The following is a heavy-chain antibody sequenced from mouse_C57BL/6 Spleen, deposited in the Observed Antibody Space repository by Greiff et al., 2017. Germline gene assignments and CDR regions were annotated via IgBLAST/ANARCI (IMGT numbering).Heavy chain of an antibody. J-gene: IGHJ1*03. CDR1: GFTFTDYY. V-gene: IGHV7-3*01. Sequence: EVHLVESGGGLVQPGGSLSLSCAASGFTFTDYYMSWVRQPPGKALEWLGFIRNKANGYTTEYSASVKGRFTISRDNSQSILYLQMNALRAEDSATYYGARRILLQWWYFDVWGTGTTVTVSS. CDR3: ARRILLQWWYFDV. CDR2: IRNKANGYTT. D-gene: IGHD2-10*01.